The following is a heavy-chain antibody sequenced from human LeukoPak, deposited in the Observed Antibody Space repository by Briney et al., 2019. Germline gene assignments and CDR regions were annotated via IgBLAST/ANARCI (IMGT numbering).Heavy chain of an antibody. V-gene: IGHV3-53*01. J-gene: IGHJ4*02. D-gene: IGHD2/OR15-2a*01. CDR1: GFTFSSYW. CDR3: AGDSLSPPQGDS. CDR2: IYSDGDT. Sequence: QPGGSLRLSCAASGFTFSSYWMSWVRQAPGKGLEWVSVIYSDGDTYYPESVKGRFTISRDNSKNTLYLQMSSLRAEDTAVYYCAGDSLSPPQGDSWGQGTLVTVSS.